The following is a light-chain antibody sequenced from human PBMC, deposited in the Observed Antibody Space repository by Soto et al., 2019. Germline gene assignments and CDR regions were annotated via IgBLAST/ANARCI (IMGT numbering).Light chain of an antibody. CDR3: QQYGSSHPYT. CDR1: QSITSNY. Sequence: EIVLTQSPGTLSLSPGERATLSCRASQSITSNYLAWYQQKPGQAPRLLIYNASGRATGIPDRFSGSGSGTEFTLTIRRLEPDDLAVYYCQQYGSSHPYTFGQGNKLEIK. V-gene: IGKV3-20*01. J-gene: IGKJ2*01. CDR2: NAS.